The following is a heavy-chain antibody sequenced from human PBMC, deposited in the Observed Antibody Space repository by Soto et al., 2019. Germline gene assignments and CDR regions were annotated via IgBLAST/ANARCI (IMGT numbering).Heavy chain of an antibody. V-gene: IGHV3-23*01. J-gene: IGHJ4*02. CDR3: AKDNPLPASYYDFWSGYYVDLKLGGSCLDY. D-gene: IGHD3-3*01. CDR2: ISGSGGST. CDR1: GFTFSSYA. Sequence: EVQLLESGGGLVQPGGSLRLSCAASGFTFSSYAMSWVRQAPGKGLEWVSAISGSGGSTYYADSVKGRFTISRDNSKNTLYLQMNSLRAEDTAVYYCAKDNPLPASYYDFWSGYYVDLKLGGSCLDYWGQGTLVTVSS.